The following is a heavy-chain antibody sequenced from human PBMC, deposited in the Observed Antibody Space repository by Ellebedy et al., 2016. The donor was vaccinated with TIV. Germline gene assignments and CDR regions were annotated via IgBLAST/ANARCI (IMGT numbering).Heavy chain of an antibody. Sequence: AASVKVSCKASGYTLTGSYMHWVRQAPGQGLEWMGWINTNSGDTNYAQNFQGRVTMTRDTSTSTAYMELRSLGSDGTAVYYCMIRLRCIKWGQGTLVTVSS. D-gene: IGHD4-17*01. CDR1: GYTLTGSY. CDR2: INTNSGDT. V-gene: IGHV1-2*02. CDR3: MIRLRCIK. J-gene: IGHJ4*02.